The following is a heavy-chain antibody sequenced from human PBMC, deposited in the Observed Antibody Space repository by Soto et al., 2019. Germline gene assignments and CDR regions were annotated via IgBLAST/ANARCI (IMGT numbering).Heavy chain of an antibody. CDR1: GFTFSSSA. Sequence: GGSLRLACAASGFTFSSSAMSWVRQAPGEGLEWVSGISAIDGSTYSADSVKGRFTISRDNSKNTLYLQMNSLRAEDTAVYFCAKGGGSFWRNYFDYWGQGTLVTVSS. D-gene: IGHD6-13*01. CDR2: ISAIDGST. V-gene: IGHV3-23*01. CDR3: AKGGGSFWRNYFDY. J-gene: IGHJ4*02.